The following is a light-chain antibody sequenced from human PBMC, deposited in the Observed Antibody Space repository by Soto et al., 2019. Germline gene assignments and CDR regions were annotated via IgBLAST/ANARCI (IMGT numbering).Light chain of an antibody. CDR1: SSDVGTYNY. Sequence: QSVLTQPRSMSGSPGQSVTISCTGTSSDVGTYNYVSWYQQHPGKAPKVMIYDVSERPSGVPDRFSGSKSGNTASLTISGLQAADEAEYYCCSYAGNDIVIFGGGTKLTVL. CDR3: CSYAGNDIVI. J-gene: IGLJ2*01. CDR2: DVS. V-gene: IGLV2-11*01.